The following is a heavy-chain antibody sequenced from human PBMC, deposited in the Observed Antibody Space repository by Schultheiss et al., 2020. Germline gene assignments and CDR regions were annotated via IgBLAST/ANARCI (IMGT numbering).Heavy chain of an antibody. D-gene: IGHD2-15*01. CDR1: GYTFTSYG. Sequence: ASVKVSCKASGYTFTSYGISWVRQAPGQGLEWMGWISAYNGNTNFAQKVQGRVTMTTDTSTSTAYMEVRSLRFDDTAVYYCARDVGPVAPTYGMDAWGQGTTVTVSS. J-gene: IGHJ6*02. CDR3: ARDVGPVAPTYGMDA. CDR2: ISAYNGNT. V-gene: IGHV1-18*01.